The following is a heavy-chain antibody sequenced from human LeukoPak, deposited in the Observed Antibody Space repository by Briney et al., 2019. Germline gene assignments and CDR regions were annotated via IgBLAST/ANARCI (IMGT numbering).Heavy chain of an antibody. CDR2: IYPGDSDT. V-gene: IGHV5-51*01. Sequence: GESPKVSCKGSGHSFTSYWIGCGRQMPRESLEWMGGIYPGDSDTRYNPSLQGQVTISADKSISTSYLQLSSLKASDTAMYYCARQYSSSWFDYMDVWGKGTTVTVSS. CDR3: ARQYSSSWFDYMDV. D-gene: IGHD6-13*01. J-gene: IGHJ6*03. CDR1: GHSFTSYW.